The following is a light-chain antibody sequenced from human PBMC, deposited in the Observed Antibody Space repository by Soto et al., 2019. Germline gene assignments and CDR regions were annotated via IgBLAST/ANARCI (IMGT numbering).Light chain of an antibody. CDR1: QTIGNF. J-gene: IGKJ2*01. Sequence: DIQMTQYPSSLSASVGDRVTITCRASQTIGNFLNWYQQKPGKAPKLLIYAASTLESGVPSRFSASGSGTDFTLTINTLQPEDFATYYLQQSYSALMYTFGQGTKLEIK. V-gene: IGKV1-39*01. CDR3: QQSYSALMYT. CDR2: AAS.